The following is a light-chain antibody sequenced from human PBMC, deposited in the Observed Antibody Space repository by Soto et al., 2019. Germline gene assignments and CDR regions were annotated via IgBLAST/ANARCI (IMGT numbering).Light chain of an antibody. J-gene: IGLJ1*01. CDR3: SSYTSSSTPFV. CDR1: SSDVGSYNL. Sequence: QSALTQPASVSGSPGQSITISCTGTSSDVGSYNLVSWYQQHPGKAPKFMIYEVNKRPSGVSSRFSGSKSGNTASLTISGLQAEDEADYYCSSYTSSSTPFVFGTGTKLTVL. V-gene: IGLV2-14*02. CDR2: EVN.